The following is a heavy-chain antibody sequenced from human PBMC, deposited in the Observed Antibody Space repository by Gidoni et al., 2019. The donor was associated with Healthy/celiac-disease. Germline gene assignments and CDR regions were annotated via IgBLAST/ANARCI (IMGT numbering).Heavy chain of an antibody. CDR2: IYYSGST. CDR1: GGSISSGGYY. Sequence: QVQLQESGPGLVKPSQTLSITCTVSGGSISSGGYYWSWTRQHPGKGLEWIGYIYYSGSTYYNPSLKSRVTISVDTSKNQFSLKLSSVTAADTAVYYCARATAAERLDYWGQGTLVTVSS. D-gene: IGHD6-13*01. CDR3: ARATAAERLDY. J-gene: IGHJ4*02. V-gene: IGHV4-31*03.